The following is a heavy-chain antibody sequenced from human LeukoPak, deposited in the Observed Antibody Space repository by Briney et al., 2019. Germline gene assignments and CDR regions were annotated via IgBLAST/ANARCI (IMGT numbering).Heavy chain of an antibody. J-gene: IGHJ4*02. Sequence: GGSLRLSCAASGFRFSSYAMSWVSQASGKGLEWVAAISGSGGSTYYADSVKGRFTISRDNSNNTLYLQMNSLRAEDTAVYYCAKDLSFPAFEGFDYWGQGTLVTVSS. V-gene: IGHV3-23*01. CDR2: ISGSGGST. CDR3: AKDLSFPAFEGFDY. D-gene: IGHD3-9*01. CDR1: GFRFSSYA.